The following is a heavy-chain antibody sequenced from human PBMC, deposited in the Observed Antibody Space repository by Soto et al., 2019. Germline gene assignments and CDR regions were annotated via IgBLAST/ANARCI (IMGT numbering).Heavy chain of an antibody. CDR1: GFTFESYG. D-gene: IGHD1-26*01. J-gene: IGHJ3*01. CDR3: AKDPWERPNAFDV. V-gene: IGHV3-23*01. CDR2: ISPNGAST. Sequence: PGGSLRLSCRASGFTFESYGMSWVRQAPGKGLEWVSHISPNGASTYYADSVKGRFTISRDNSKDTLYMQLSGLRVEDTALYYCAKDPWERPNAFDVWGQGTMVTVSS.